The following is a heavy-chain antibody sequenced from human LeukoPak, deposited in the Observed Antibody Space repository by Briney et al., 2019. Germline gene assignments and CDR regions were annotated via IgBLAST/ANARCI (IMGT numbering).Heavy chain of an antibody. CDR2: INHSGST. CDR1: GGSFSGYY. D-gene: IGHD1-26*01. V-gene: IGHV4-34*01. Sequence: PSETLSLTCAVYGGSFSGYYWSWIRQPPGKGLEWIGEINHSGSTNYNPSLKSRVAISVDTSKNQFSLKLSSVTAADTAVYYCARDLGGANGVVDYWGQGTLVTVSS. J-gene: IGHJ4*02. CDR3: ARDLGGANGVVDY.